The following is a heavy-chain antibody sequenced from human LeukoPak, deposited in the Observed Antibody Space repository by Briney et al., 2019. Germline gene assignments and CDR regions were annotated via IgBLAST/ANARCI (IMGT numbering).Heavy chain of an antibody. CDR3: ARGVINWFNYFDY. CDR2: IYTSGST. V-gene: IGHV4-4*07. CDR1: GGSISGYY. J-gene: IGHJ4*02. D-gene: IGHD1-20*01. Sequence: SETVSLTCTVSGGSISGYYWSWIRQPAGKGLEWIGRIYTSGSTNYNPSLKSRVTMSVDTSKNQFSLKLSSVTAADTAVYYCARGVINWFNYFDYWGQGTLVTVSS.